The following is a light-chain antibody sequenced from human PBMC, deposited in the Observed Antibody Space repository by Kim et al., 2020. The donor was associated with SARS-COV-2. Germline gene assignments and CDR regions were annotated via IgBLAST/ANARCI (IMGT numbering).Light chain of an antibody. CDR3: QQYNSYPT. V-gene: IGKV1-5*01. CDR2: DAS. J-gene: IGKJ1*01. Sequence: SASVGDRVTMNCRASQSISSWLAWYQQKPGKAPNRLIYDASSLESGVPSRFSGSGSGTEFTLTISSLQPDDFATYYCQQYNSYPTFGQGTKVDIK. CDR1: QSISSW.